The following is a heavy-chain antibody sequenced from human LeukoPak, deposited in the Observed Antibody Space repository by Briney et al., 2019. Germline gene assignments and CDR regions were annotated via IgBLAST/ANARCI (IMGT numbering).Heavy chain of an antibody. V-gene: IGHV6-1*01. CDR2: TYYRSKLYN. CDR1: GDSVSSNSAA. Sequence: SQTLSLTCAISGDSVSSNSAAWNWIRQSPSRGLEWLGRTYYRSKLYNDYAVSVKSRITINPDTSKNQFSLQPNSVTPEDTAVYYCARVSTVVTPGGFDYWGQGTLVTVSS. CDR3: ARVSTVVTPGGFDY. D-gene: IGHD4-23*01. J-gene: IGHJ4*02.